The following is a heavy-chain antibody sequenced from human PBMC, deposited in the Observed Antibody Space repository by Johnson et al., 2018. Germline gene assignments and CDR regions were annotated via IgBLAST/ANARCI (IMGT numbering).Heavy chain of an antibody. D-gene: IGHD1-7*01. Sequence: VQLVQSGGGLVKPGGSLRLSCAASGFTFSNAWMSWVRQAPGKGLEWVGRIKSNTDGGTTDYAAPVKGRFTIAREDSKNTLYLQMNSLKTEDTAGYYCTTHRGFELAHYYYYMDVGGKGTTVTVSS. CDR1: GFTFSNAW. CDR3: TTHRGFELAHYYYYMDV. J-gene: IGHJ6*03. CDR2: IKSNTDGGTT. V-gene: IGHV3-15*01.